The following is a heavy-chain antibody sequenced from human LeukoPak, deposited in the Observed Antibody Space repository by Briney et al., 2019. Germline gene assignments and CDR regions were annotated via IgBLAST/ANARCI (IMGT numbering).Heavy chain of an antibody. CDR2: ISGSGGST. J-gene: IGHJ4*02. V-gene: IGHV3-23*01. D-gene: IGHD5-24*01. CDR1: GFTFSSYG. Sequence: PGGSLRLSCAASGFTFSSYGMSWVRQAPGKGLEWVSAISGSGGSTYYADSVKGRFTISRDNAKNSLYLQMNSLRAEDTAVYYCAGRGWLHTKEPQYYFDYWGQGTLVTVSS. CDR3: AGRGWLHTKEPQYYFDY.